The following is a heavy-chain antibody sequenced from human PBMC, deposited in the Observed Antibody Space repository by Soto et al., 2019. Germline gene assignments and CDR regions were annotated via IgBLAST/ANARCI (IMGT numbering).Heavy chain of an antibody. D-gene: IGHD2-8*01. V-gene: IGHV1-2*02. CDR3: ARSREEEWPDALDT. Sequence: QVQLVQSGAEVRKPGASVKVSCKASGYTFTDYDMHWVRQAPGQGLEWMGWIIPKSGGANYLQKFRGRLTLTSDTATNTAYLELNRLTSDDTAVYYCARSREEEWPDALDTWGQGTMVTVS. J-gene: IGHJ3*02. CDR2: IIPKSGGA. CDR1: GYTFTDYD.